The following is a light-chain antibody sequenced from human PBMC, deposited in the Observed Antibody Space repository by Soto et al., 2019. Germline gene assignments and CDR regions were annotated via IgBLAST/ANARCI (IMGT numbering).Light chain of an antibody. V-gene: IGKV1-33*01. CDR2: DAA. Sequence: DIQMTQSPSSLSASVGDRVTITCQASQDIANYLNWYQQKPGKAPKLLIYDAATLETGVPPRFSGSLSGTDFTLTIGRLQPEDVATYYCQQYGGLPLTFGGGTKVEI. CDR1: QDIANY. CDR3: QQYGGLPLT. J-gene: IGKJ4*01.